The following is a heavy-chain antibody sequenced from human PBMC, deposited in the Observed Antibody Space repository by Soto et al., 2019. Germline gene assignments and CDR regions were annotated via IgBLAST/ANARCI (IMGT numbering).Heavy chain of an antibody. Sequence: LETLSLTSTDSGCSISSYYWSWIRQPPGKGLEWIGYIYYSGSTNYTPSLKSRVTISVDTSKNQFSLKLSSVTAADTAVYYCARRAAVAGTSRDNWFDPWGQGTLVTVS. CDR3: ARRAAVAGTSRDNWFDP. CDR2: IYYSGST. CDR1: GCSISSYY. D-gene: IGHD6-19*01. V-gene: IGHV4-59*08. J-gene: IGHJ5*02.